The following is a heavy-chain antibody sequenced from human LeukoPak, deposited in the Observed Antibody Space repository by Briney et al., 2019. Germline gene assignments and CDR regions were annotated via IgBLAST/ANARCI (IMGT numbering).Heavy chain of an antibody. V-gene: IGHV4-34*01. D-gene: IGHD1-26*01. J-gene: IGHJ4*02. CDR3: ARGGGGAKAFYYDY. Sequence: PSETLSLTCAVSGDSFSGNFWTWIRQSPGKGLEWIGEIDHNGITHYNPSLKSRAAMSVDTTRKRFSLTLTSENAADTAVYYCARGGGGAKAFYYDYWGQGSLVTASS. CDR1: GDSFSGNF. CDR2: IDHNGIT.